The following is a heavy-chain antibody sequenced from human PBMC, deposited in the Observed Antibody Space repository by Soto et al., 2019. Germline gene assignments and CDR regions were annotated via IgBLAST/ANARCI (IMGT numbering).Heavy chain of an antibody. V-gene: IGHV3-23*01. Sequence: EVQLLESGGGLVQPGESLRLSCAASGLTFSIYAMSWVRQAPGKGLEWVSAISGSGVSTYYADSVKGRFTIFRDNTKNTLYLQMNSLRAEDTAVFYCAKGETHSVSYMGVWGHGTTVTVSS. CDR1: GLTFSIYA. J-gene: IGHJ6*03. CDR3: AKGETHSVSYMGV. CDR2: ISGSGVST.